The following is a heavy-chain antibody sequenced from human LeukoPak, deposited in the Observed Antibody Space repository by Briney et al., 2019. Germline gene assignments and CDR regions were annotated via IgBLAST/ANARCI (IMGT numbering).Heavy chain of an antibody. J-gene: IGHJ4*02. CDR3: ARQNGGYDLGPLDY. CDR2: IYYSGST. D-gene: IGHD5-12*01. CDR1: GGSINSYY. V-gene: IGHV4-59*08. Sequence: SETLSLTCTVSGGSINSYYWSWIRQPPGEGLEWVGYIYYSGSTNYNPSLRSRVTISLDTSKNQFSLKPSSVTAADTAVYYCARQNGGYDLGPLDYWGQGILVTVSS.